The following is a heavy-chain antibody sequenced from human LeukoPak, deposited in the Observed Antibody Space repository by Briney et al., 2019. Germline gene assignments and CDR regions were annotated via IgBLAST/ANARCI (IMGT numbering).Heavy chain of an antibody. D-gene: IGHD1-1*01. CDR3: ARDRTGTYGMDV. CDR2: ISSSSSYI. Sequence: PGGSLRLSCAASGFTFSSYSMNWVRQAPGKGLEWVSSISSSSSYIYYADSVKGRFTISRDNAKNSLYLQMNSLRAEDTAVYYCARDRTGTYGMDVWGQGTTVTVSS. CDR1: GFTFSSYS. J-gene: IGHJ6*02. V-gene: IGHV3-21*01.